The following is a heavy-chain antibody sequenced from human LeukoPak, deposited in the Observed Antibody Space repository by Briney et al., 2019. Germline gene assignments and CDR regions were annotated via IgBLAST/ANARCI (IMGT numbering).Heavy chain of an antibody. V-gene: IGHV3-30-3*01. D-gene: IGHD3-16*01. CDR3: ARETGRGRFDY. CDR1: GGSISSSS. Sequence: PSETLSLTCTVSGGSISSSSYYWGWIRQAPGKGLEWVAVISYDGTNKYYADSVKGRFTISRDNSKNTLYLQMNSLRDEDTAVYYCARETGRGRFDYCGQGTLVTVSS. CDR2: ISYDGTNK. J-gene: IGHJ4*02.